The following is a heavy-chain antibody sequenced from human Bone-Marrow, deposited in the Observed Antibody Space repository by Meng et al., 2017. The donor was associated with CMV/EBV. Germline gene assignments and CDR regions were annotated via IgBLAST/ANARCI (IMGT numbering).Heavy chain of an antibody. V-gene: IGHV1-69*05. CDR3: ARGSLRIAARRREGGAFDI. Sequence: SVKVSCKASGGTFSSYAISWVRQAPGQGLEWMGGIIPIFGTANYAQKFQGRVTITTDESTSTAYMELSSLRSEDTAVYYCARGSLRIAARRREGGAFDIWGQGTMFTVSS. D-gene: IGHD6-6*01. CDR2: IIPIFGTA. CDR1: GGTFSSYA. J-gene: IGHJ3*02.